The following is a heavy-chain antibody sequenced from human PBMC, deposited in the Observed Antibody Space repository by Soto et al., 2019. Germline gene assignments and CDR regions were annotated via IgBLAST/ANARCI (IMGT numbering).Heavy chain of an antibody. V-gene: IGHV3-23*01. CDR1: GFTFSSYA. D-gene: IGHD2-15*01. CDR2: ISGSGGST. CDR3: AKDQRPRVGCSGGSCYGDFDY. J-gene: IGHJ4*02. Sequence: PGGSLRLSCAASGFTFSSYAMSWVRQAPGKGLEWVSAISGSGGSTYYADSVKGRFTISRDNSKNTLYLQMNSLRAEDTAVYYCAKDQRPRVGCSGGSCYGDFDYWGQGTLVTVSS.